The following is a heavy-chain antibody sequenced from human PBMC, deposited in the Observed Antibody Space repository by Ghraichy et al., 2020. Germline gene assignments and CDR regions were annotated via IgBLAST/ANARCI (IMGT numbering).Heavy chain of an antibody. Sequence: SVKVSCKASGGTFSSYTISWVRQAPGQGLEWMGRIIPILGIANYAQKFQGRVTITADKSTSTAYMELSSLRSEDTAVYYCARDEFKEWELHYWGQGTLVTVSS. J-gene: IGHJ4*02. CDR1: GGTFSSYT. V-gene: IGHV1-69*04. CDR2: IIPILGIA. CDR3: ARDEFKEWELHY. D-gene: IGHD1-26*01.